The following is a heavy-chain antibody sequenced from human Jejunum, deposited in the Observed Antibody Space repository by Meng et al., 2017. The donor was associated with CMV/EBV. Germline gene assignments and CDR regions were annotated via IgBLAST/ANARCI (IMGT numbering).Heavy chain of an antibody. CDR1: GYIVSSNY. V-gene: IGHV3-66*01. CDR3: AGGDCTSGSCALDY. Sequence: EVQLVESGGGLVQPGGSLRLSCAVSGYIVSSNYMSWVRQAPGQGLEWVSVIYSGGGTYYADSVKGRFIISRDNSKNTLYVQMNSLRGDDTAVYYCAGGDCTSGSCALDYWGRGTLVTVSS. J-gene: IGHJ4*02. CDR2: IYSGGGT. D-gene: IGHD2-15*01.